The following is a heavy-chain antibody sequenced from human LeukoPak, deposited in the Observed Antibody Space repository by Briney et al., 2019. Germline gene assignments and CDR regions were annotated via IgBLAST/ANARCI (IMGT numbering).Heavy chain of an antibody. J-gene: IGHJ4*02. V-gene: IGHV3-49*03. D-gene: IGHD6-19*01. CDR1: GFSFDDFA. CDR3: SRGGGSGRYYFDY. CDR2: IRSKAYGGST. Sequence: GGSLRLSCTVSGFSFDDFAVSWLRQAPGKGLEWVGFIRSKAYGGSTEYAASVKGRFTISRDDSKSIAYLQMNSLKTEDTAMYYCSRGGGSGRYYFDYWGQGALVTVSA.